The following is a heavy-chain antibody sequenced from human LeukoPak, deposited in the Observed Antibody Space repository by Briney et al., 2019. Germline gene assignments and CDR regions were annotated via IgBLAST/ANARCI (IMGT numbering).Heavy chain of an antibody. CDR1: GGSISSGGYY. CDR3: ARSPGGYANMDG. J-gene: IGHJ6*03. CDR2: IYYSGNT. V-gene: IGHV4-31*01. D-gene: IGHD3-16*01. Sequence: SETLSLTCTVSGGSISSGGYYWSWIRQPPGKGLEWIGYIYYSGNTYYNPSLKSLITISVDTSKNQFSLKLSSVTAADTAVYYCARSPGGYANMDGWGKGTTVTVCS.